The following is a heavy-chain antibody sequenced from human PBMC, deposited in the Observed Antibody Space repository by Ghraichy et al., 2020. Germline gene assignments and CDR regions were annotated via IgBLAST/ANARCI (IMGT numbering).Heavy chain of an antibody. V-gene: IGHV4-4*02. CDR1: GGSISSSNW. CDR2: IYHSGST. D-gene: IGHD5-18*01. CDR3: ASLPQGYSYGHNWFDP. J-gene: IGHJ5*02. Sequence: SETLSLTCAVSGGSISSSNWWSWVRQPPGKGLEWIGEIYHSGSTNYNPSLKSRVTISVDKSKNQFSLKLSSVTAADTAVYYCASLPQGYSYGHNWFDPWGQGTLVTVSS.